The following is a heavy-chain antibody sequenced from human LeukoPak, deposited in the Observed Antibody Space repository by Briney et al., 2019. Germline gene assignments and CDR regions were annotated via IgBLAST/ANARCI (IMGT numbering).Heavy chain of an antibody. V-gene: IGHV4-59*01. J-gene: IGHJ4*02. Sequence: SETLSLTCTVSGGSISSYYWSWIRQPPGKGLEWIGYIYYSGSTNYNPSLKSRVTISVDTSKNQFSLKLSFVTAADTAVYYCARNCGGDCYSFDYWGQGTLVTVSS. CDR2: IYYSGST. CDR1: GGSISSYY. D-gene: IGHD2-21*02. CDR3: ARNCGGDCYSFDY.